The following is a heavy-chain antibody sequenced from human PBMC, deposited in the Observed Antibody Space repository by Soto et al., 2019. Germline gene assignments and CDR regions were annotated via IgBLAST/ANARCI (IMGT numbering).Heavy chain of an antibody. D-gene: IGHD3-22*01. V-gene: IGHV4-59*04. CDR1: GGSINSYY. CDR3: TRHHPHHYDSSGYFDY. Sequence: SETLSLTCTVSGGSINSYYWHWIRQSPGKGLEWIGTIFHTGRTYYNPSLESRVSLSVDTSKNQFSLHLTSVSAADTAVYYCTRHHPHHYDSSGYFDYWGQGTLVTVS. J-gene: IGHJ4*02. CDR2: IFHTGRT.